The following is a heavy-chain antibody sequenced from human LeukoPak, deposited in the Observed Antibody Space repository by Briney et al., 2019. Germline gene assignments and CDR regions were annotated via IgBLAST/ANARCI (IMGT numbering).Heavy chain of an antibody. CDR1: GFTFSSYA. J-gene: IGHJ1*01. D-gene: IGHD6-13*01. CDR3: AKDEQPLVHPEYFQH. CDR2: ISGSGGST. Sequence: GGSLRLSCAASGFTFSSYAMSWVRQAPGKGLEWVSAISGSGGSTYYADSVKGRFTISRDNSKNTLYLQMNSLRAEDTAVYYCAKDEQPLVHPEYFQHWGQGTLVTVSS. V-gene: IGHV3-23*01.